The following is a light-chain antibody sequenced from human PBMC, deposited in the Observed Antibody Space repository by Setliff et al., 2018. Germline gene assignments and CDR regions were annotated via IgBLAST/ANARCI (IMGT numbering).Light chain of an antibody. J-gene: IGLJ1*01. V-gene: IGLV2-14*03. Sequence: QSVLAQPASVSGSPGQSITISCSGTSSDVGSYDLVSWYQQHPGKAPKLIIYAVSDRPSGVSNRFSGSKSGNTASLTISGLQTEDEADYYCNAYTSATTYVFGTGTKV. CDR1: SSDVGSYDL. CDR2: AVS. CDR3: NAYTSATTYV.